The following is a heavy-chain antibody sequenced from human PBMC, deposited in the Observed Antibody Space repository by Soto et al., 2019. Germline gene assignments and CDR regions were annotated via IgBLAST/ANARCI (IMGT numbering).Heavy chain of an antibody. V-gene: IGHV3-23*01. Sequence: GGSLRLSCAASGFTFSSYAMSWVRQAPGKGLEGVSAISGSGGSTYYADSVKGRFTISRDNSKNTLYLQMNSLRAEDTAVYYCAKVTDTAMHYYYYYGMDVWGQGTTVTVSS. CDR3: AKVTDTAMHYYYYYGMDV. CDR2: ISGSGGST. D-gene: IGHD5-18*01. J-gene: IGHJ6*02. CDR1: GFTFSSYA.